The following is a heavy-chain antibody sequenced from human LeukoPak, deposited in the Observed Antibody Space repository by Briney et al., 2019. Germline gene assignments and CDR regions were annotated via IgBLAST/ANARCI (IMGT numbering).Heavy chain of an antibody. CDR2: IYYSGST. CDR1: GGSISSSSYY. J-gene: IGHJ4*02. Sequence: PSETQSLTCTVSGGSISSSSYYWGWIRQPPGKGLEWIGSIYYSGSTYYNPSLKSRVTISVDTSKNQFSLKLSSVTAADTAVYYCARHEVGATTNFDYWGQGTLVTVS. CDR3: ARHEVGATTNFDY. V-gene: IGHV4-39*01. D-gene: IGHD1-26*01.